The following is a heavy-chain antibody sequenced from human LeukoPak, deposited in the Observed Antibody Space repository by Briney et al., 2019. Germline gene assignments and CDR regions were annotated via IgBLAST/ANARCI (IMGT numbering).Heavy chain of an antibody. V-gene: IGHV1-18*01. CDR1: GYTFTNYG. Sequence: VHVSFKATGYTFTNYGISWVRQAPGQGLEWMGWISTYNGNTDYAQKLQGRVTMNTDTSTSTAYMELRSLRSDDTAVYDCARDLVADGVFAFDIWGQGTMVTVSS. CDR2: ISTYNGNT. J-gene: IGHJ3*02. D-gene: IGHD6-13*01. CDR3: ARDLVADGVFAFDI.